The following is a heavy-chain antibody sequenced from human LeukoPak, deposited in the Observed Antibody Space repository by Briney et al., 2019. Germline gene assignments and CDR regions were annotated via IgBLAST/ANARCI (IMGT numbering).Heavy chain of an antibody. CDR3: AREEGYCSGGSCYSVGYYYYYMDV. Sequence: PSETLSLTCTVSGYSISSGYWGWIRQSPGKGLEWIGRIYTSGSTNYNPSLKSRVTMSVDTSKNQFSLKLSSVTAADTAVYYCAREEGYCSGGSCYSVGYYYYYMDVWGKGTTVTISS. CDR1: GYSISSGY. V-gene: IGHV4-4*07. J-gene: IGHJ6*03. CDR2: IYTSGST. D-gene: IGHD2-15*01.